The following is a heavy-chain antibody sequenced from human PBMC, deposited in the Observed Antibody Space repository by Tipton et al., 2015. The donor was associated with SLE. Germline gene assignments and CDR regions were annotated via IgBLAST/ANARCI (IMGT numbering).Heavy chain of an antibody. J-gene: IGHJ3*02. CDR3: AMIYDFWSGSPDAFDI. CDR1: GASIGSHH. V-gene: IGHV4-38-2*02. D-gene: IGHD3-3*01. Sequence: GLVKPSETLSLTCTVSGASIGSHHWTWIRQPPGKGLEWIGSIYHSGSTYYNPSLKSRVTISVDTSKNQFSLKLSSVTAADTAVYYCAMIYDFWSGSPDAFDIWGQGTMVTVSS. CDR2: IYHSGST.